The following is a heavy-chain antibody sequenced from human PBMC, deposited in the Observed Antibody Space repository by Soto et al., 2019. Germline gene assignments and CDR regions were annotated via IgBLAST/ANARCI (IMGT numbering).Heavy chain of an antibody. V-gene: IGHV4-59*08. J-gene: IGHJ4*02. CDR2: IYYSGST. Sequence: SETLSLTCTVSGGSISSYYWSWIRQPPGKGLEWIGYIYYSGSTNYNPSLKSRVTISVDTSKNQFSLKLSSVTAADTAVYYCARLKVCSGGSCYSSDFDYWGQGTLVTVSS. CDR1: GGSISSYY. CDR3: ARLKVCSGGSCYSSDFDY. D-gene: IGHD2-15*01.